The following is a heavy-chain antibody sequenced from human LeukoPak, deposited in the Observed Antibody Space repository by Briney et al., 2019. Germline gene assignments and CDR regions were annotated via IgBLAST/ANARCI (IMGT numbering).Heavy chain of an antibody. Sequence: PGGSLRLSCAASGFTFSNYAMTWVRQAPGKGLEWVSGISGSGSSTYYADSVKGRFTLSRDSSKNTLYLQMNSLRAEDTAVYYCAKVSGGGLYYDGMDVWGQGTTVTVSS. CDR2: ISGSGSST. J-gene: IGHJ6*02. CDR3: AKVSGGGLYYDGMDV. CDR1: GFTFSNYA. V-gene: IGHV3-23*01. D-gene: IGHD1-14*01.